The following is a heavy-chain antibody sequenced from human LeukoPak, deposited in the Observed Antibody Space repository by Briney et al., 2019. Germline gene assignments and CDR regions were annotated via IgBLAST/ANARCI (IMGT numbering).Heavy chain of an antibody. V-gene: IGHV3-7*01. CDR2: IKQDGGDE. Sequence: GGSLRLSCAASGFTFRDYWMTWVRQAPGKWLEWVADIKQDGGDENYVDSVKGRFSISRDNAKNSLYLQMASLRAEDTAVYYCVRAGYTYGTLYFWGQGTLVTVSP. J-gene: IGHJ4*02. CDR3: VRAGYTYGTLYF. D-gene: IGHD5-18*01. CDR1: GFTFRDYW.